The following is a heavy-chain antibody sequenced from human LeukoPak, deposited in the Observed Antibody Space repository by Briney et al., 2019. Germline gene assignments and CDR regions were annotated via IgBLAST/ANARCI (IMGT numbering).Heavy chain of an antibody. V-gene: IGHV4-34*01. CDR2: INHSGST. CDR3: ARAPHLGYSYGYTLKGGDYYYGMDV. J-gene: IGHJ6*02. D-gene: IGHD5-18*01. CDR1: GGSFSGYY. Sequence: SETLSLTCAVYGGSFSGYYWSWIRQPPGKGLEWIGEINHSGSTNYNPSLKSRVSISIDTSKNQFSLQLNSVTPEDTAVYYCARAPHLGYSYGYTLKGGDYYYGMDVWGQGTTVTVSS.